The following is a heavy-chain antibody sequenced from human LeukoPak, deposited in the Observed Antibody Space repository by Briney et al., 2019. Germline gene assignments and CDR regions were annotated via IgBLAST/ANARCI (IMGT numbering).Heavy chain of an antibody. D-gene: IGHD4-11*01. CDR2: IIPIFGTA. Sequence: SVKVSCKASGGTFSSYAISWVRQAPGQGLEWMGGIIPIFGTANYAQKFQGRVTITADESTSTAYMELSSLRSEDTAVYYCARDGLSATVSSYDWFDPWGQGTLVTVSS. CDR1: GGTFSSYA. J-gene: IGHJ5*02. CDR3: ARDGLSATVSSYDWFDP. V-gene: IGHV1-69*13.